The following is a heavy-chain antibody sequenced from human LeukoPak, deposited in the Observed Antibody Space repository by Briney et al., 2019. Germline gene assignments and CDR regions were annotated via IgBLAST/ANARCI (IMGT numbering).Heavy chain of an antibody. J-gene: IGHJ4*02. CDR3: ARLLLPLYYDILTGYGY. V-gene: IGHV5-51*01. CDR1: GYSFTSYW. Sequence: PGESLKISCKGSGYSFTSYWIGWVRQMPGKGLEWMGIIYPGDSDTRYSPSLQGQVTVSADKSISTAYLQWSSLKASDTAMYYCARLLLPLYYDILTGYGYWGQGTLVTVSS. D-gene: IGHD3-9*01. CDR2: IYPGDSDT.